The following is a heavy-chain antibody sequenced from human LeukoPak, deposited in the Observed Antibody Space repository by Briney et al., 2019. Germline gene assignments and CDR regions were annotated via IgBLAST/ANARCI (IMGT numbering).Heavy chain of an antibody. CDR1: GYTLTELS. D-gene: IGHD2-8*01. Sequence: ASVKVSCKVSGYTLTELSMHWVRQAPGKGLEWMGGFDPEDGETIYAQKFQGRVTMTEDTSTDTAYMELSSLRSEDTAVYYCATYPLGYCTNGVSPRGAFDIWGQGTMVTVSS. V-gene: IGHV1-24*01. CDR3: ATYPLGYCTNGVSPRGAFDI. CDR2: FDPEDGET. J-gene: IGHJ3*02.